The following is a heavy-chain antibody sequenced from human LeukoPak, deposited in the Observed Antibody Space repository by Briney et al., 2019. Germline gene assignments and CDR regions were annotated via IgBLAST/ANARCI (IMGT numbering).Heavy chain of an antibody. CDR2: IYPGDSDT. CDR1: GYSFTNYW. CDR3: ATYAGSSSKYFQD. D-gene: IGHD3-10*01. Sequence: GESLKISCKASGYSFTNYWIGWVRQMPGKVLESMGIIYPGDSDTRYSPSFQGQVTISADKSISTAYLQRSSLQASDTAMYYCATYAGSSSKYFQDWGQGTLVTVSS. V-gene: IGHV5-51*01. J-gene: IGHJ1*01.